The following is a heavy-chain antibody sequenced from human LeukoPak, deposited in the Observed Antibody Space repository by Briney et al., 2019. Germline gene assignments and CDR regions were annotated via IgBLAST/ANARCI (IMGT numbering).Heavy chain of an antibody. V-gene: IGHV3-33*01. CDR2: IWYDGNKK. CDR1: GFTFSNYA. D-gene: IGHD4-11*01. Sequence: GGSLRLSCAASGFTFSNYAMHWVRQAPGKGLEWVALIWYDGNKKYYADSVKGRFTISRDNAKNSLYLQMNSLRAEDTAVYYCARKESNYVTHFDYWGQGTLVTVSS. J-gene: IGHJ4*02. CDR3: ARKESNYVTHFDY.